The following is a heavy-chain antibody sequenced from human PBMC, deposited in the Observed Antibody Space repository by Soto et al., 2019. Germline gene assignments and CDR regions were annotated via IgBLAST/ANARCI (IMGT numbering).Heavy chain of an antibody. Sequence: ASVKVSCKASGYTFSDYYMHWVRQAPGQGLEWMGWINPNSGGTNYAQKFQGRVTMTRDTSISTAYMELSRLRSDDTAVYYCARNAVEDCSSTSCYTWDYYYYGMDVWGQGTTVTVSS. V-gene: IGHV1-2*02. CDR1: GYTFSDYY. J-gene: IGHJ6*02. D-gene: IGHD2-2*02. CDR2: INPNSGGT. CDR3: ARNAVEDCSSTSCYTWDYYYYGMDV.